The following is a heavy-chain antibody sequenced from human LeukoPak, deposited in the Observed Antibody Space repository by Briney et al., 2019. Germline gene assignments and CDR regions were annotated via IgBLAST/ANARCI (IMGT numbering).Heavy chain of an antibody. CDR2: IKYDGSGK. V-gene: IGHV3-7*01. CDR1: GFTLSSYW. J-gene: IGHJ4*02. CDR3: ARGGSGSYYKSPFDY. Sequence: GESLRLSCAASGFTLSSYWMSWVRQAPGKGLEWVANIKYDGSGKYYADSVKGRFTISRDNAKNSLYLQMNSLRAEDTAVYYCARGGSGSYYKSPFDYWGQGTLVTVSS. D-gene: IGHD3-10*01.